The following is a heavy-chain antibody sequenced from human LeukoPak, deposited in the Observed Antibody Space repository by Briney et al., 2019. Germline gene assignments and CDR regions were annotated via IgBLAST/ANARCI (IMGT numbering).Heavy chain of an antibody. CDR3: AKSGAAAGTRTFKALGRYFDY. V-gene: IGHV3-23*01. CDR1: GFTFSSYA. J-gene: IGHJ4*02. D-gene: IGHD6-13*01. Sequence: AGGSLRLSCAASGFTFSSYAMSWVRQAPGKGLEWVSAISGSGGSTYYADSVKGRFTISRDNSKNTLYLQMNSLRAEDTAVYYCAKSGAAAGTRTFKALGRYFDYWGQGTLVTVSS. CDR2: ISGSGGST.